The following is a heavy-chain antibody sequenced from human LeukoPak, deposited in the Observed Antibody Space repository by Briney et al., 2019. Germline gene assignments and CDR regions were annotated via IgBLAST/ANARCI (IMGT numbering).Heavy chain of an antibody. V-gene: IGHV1-18*01. CDR1: GYTFTSYG. CDR2: ISAYNGNT. CDR3: ARSLRIQLWSANFDY. D-gene: IGHD5-18*01. J-gene: IGHJ4*02. Sequence: GASVKVSCKASGYTFTSYGISRVRQAPGQGLEWMGWISAYNGNTNYAQKLQDRVTMTTDTSTSTAYMELRSLRSDDTAVYYCARSLRIQLWSANFDYWGQGTLVTVSS.